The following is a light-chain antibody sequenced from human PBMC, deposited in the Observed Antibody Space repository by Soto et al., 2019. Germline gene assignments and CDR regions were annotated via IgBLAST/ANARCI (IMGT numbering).Light chain of an antibody. CDR1: SSDVGGYKF. CDR2: EVG. Sequence: QSALTQPASVSGSPGQSITISCTGTSSDVGGYKFVSWYQQHPGKAPKLMIYEVGNRPSGVSNRFSGSKSGNTASLTINGLRSDDEADYYCAAWDDNLNAYVFGSGTKLTVL. V-gene: IGLV2-14*01. J-gene: IGLJ1*01. CDR3: AAWDDNLNAYV.